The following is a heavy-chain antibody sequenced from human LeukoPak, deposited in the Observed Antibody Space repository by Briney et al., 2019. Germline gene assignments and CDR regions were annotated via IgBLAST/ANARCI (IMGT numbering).Heavy chain of an antibody. J-gene: IGHJ4*03. D-gene: IGHD6-19*01. CDR2: IKSKTDGGTT. CDR3: TTEGTVAAIYYYFDY. CDR1: GFTFSNAW. V-gene: IGHV3-15*01. Sequence: GGSLRLSCAASGFTFSNAWMSWVRQAPGKGLEWVGRIKSKTDGGTTDYAAPVKGRFTISRDDSKNTLYLQMNSLKTEDTAVYYCTTEGTVAAIYYYFDYWGQGTTVTVS.